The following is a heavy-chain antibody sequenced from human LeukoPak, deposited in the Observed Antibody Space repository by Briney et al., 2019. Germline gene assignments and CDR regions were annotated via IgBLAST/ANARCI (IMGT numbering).Heavy chain of an antibody. CDR2: IYYSGST. D-gene: IGHD6-19*01. J-gene: IGHJ3*01. V-gene: IGHV4-30-4*02. CDR3: ARDSGRSGWPDAFDG. CDR1: GGSISSGDYY. Sequence: PSETLSLTCTVSGGSISSGDYYWSWIRQPPGKGLEWIGYIYYSGSTYYNPSLKSRVTISVDTSKNQFSLKLSSVTAADTAVYYCARDSGRSGWPDAFDGWGQGTMVTVSS.